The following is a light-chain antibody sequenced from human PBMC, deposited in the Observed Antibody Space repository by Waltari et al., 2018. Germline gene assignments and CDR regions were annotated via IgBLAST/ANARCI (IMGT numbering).Light chain of an antibody. CDR3: QQYYTIPWT. CDR1: PTVLYNSNHRNY. V-gene: IGKV4-1*01. J-gene: IGKJ1*01. CDR2: WAY. Sequence: DFVMTQSPASLALSLGERATIHCKTSPTVLYNSNHRNYLTWYQQKPGQPPKLLFYWAYTRESGVPDRFSASGSGTDFTLTITSLQAEDVAVYYCQQYYTIPWTFGHGTKVEVK.